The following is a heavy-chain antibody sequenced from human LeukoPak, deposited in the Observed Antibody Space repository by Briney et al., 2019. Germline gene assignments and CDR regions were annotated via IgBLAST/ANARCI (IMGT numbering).Heavy chain of an antibody. J-gene: IGHJ6*03. V-gene: IGHV4-34*01. Sequence: SETLSLTCAVYGGSFGGYYWSWIRQPPGKGLEWIGEINHSGSTNYNPSLKSRVTISVDTSKNQFSLKLSSVTAADTAVYYCARGRGEYCSSTSCHHYYYYYMDVWGKGTTVTVSS. D-gene: IGHD2-2*01. CDR1: GGSFGGYY. CDR3: ARGRGEYCSSTSCHHYYYYYMDV. CDR2: INHSGST.